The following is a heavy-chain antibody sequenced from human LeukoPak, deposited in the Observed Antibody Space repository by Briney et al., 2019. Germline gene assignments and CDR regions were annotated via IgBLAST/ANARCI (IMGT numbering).Heavy chain of an antibody. Sequence: SQTLSLTCTVSGGSISSGSYYWSWIRQPAGKGLEWIGRIYTSGSTNYNPSLKSRVTISVDTSKNQFSLKLSSVTAADTAVYYCARGLVAPRGTIDPLSFDYWGRGALVTVSS. V-gene: IGHV4-61*02. CDR1: GGSISSGSYY. D-gene: IGHD2-2*01. CDR3: ARGLVAPRGTIDPLSFDY. CDR2: IYTSGST. J-gene: IGHJ4*02.